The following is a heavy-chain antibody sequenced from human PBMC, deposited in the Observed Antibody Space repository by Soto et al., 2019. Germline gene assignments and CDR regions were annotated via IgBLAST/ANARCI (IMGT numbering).Heavy chain of an antibody. D-gene: IGHD1-20*01. V-gene: IGHV4-34*01. CDR3: AEENRYTWKELDY. CDR1: GGSFSGYY. Sequence: NPSGTLALTCAVYGGSFSGYYWSWIRQRPGKGLEWIGEINHSGSTNCNPSLKSRVTISVDTSKSQFSLKLSSVTAADTAVYYCAEENRYTWKELDYWGQGTLVTVSS. J-gene: IGHJ4*02. CDR2: INHSGST.